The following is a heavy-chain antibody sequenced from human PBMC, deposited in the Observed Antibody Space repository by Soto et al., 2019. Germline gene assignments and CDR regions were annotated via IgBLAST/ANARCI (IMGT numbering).Heavy chain of an antibody. CDR3: ENGRGELPLSY. CDR1: GFTFSSYG. V-gene: IGHV3-30*18. J-gene: IGHJ4*02. D-gene: IGHD1-26*01. CDR2: ISYDGSNK. Sequence: QVQLVESGGGVVQPGRSLRLSCAAAGFTFSSYGMHWVRQAPGKGLEWVAVISYDGSNKYYADSVKGRFTISRDNSKNPLYLKMNSMRAEDTAVYYCENGRGELPLSYWGQGTLVTVSS.